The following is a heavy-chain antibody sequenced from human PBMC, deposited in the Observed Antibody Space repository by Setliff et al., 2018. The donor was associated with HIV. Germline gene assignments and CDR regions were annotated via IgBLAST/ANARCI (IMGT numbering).Heavy chain of an antibody. CDR3: ARERRYCSGGSCSKFFDY. V-gene: IGHV1-69*05. CDR1: GGTFSSYA. Sequence: GASVKVSCKASGGTFSSYAISWVRQAPGQGLEWMGGIIPIFGTANYAQKFQGRVTITTDDSTSTAYMELSSLRSEDTAVYSCARERRYCSGGSCSKFFDYWGQGTLVTVSS. CDR2: IIPIFGTA. D-gene: IGHD2-15*01. J-gene: IGHJ4*02.